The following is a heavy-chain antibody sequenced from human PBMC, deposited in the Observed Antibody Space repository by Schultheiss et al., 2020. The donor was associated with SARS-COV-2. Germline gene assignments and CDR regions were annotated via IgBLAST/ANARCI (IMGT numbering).Heavy chain of an antibody. J-gene: IGHJ3*02. Sequence: GGSLRLSCAASGFTFSSYAMHWVRQAPGKGLEWVAVISYDGSNKYYADSVKGRFTISRDNAKNSLYLQMNSLRAEDTAVYYCAGRKTYCTNGVCYSRSDAFDIWGQGTMVTVSS. CDR2: ISYDGSNK. D-gene: IGHD2-8*01. V-gene: IGHV3-30-3*01. CDR1: GFTFSSYA. CDR3: AGRKTYCTNGVCYSRSDAFDI.